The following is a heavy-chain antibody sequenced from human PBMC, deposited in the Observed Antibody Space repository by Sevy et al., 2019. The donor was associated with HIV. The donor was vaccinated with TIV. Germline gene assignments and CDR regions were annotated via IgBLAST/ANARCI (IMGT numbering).Heavy chain of an antibody. V-gene: IGHV3-15*01. D-gene: IGHD5-18*01. J-gene: IGHJ4*02. CDR2: IKSKTDGGTG. Sequence: GGSLRLSCSTSGFTFNSYWLTWVRQAPGKGLEWVGRIKSKTDGGTGDYAAPVKGRFSISRDDSKNTLYLQMNSLKTEDTAVYYCTTGDPYNRYGYMRPYFFDYWGQGTLVTVSS. CDR1: GFTFNSYW. CDR3: TTGDPYNRYGYMRPYFFDY.